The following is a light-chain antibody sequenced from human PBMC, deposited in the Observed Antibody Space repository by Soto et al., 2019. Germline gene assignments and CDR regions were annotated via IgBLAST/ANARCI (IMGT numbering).Light chain of an antibody. V-gene: IGLV2-23*01. Sequence: QSALTQPASVSGSPGQSITISCTGTRSDVGSYNLVSWYQQHPGKAPKLMIYEGNKRPSGVSNRFSGSKSANTASLTISGLQTKDEADYYCCSYAGTNTFVFGTGTKLTVL. CDR1: RSDVGSYNL. CDR2: EGN. CDR3: CSYAGTNTFV. J-gene: IGLJ1*01.